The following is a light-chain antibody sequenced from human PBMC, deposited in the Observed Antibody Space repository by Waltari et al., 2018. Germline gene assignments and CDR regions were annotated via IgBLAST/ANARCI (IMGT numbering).Light chain of an antibody. Sequence: SFELTQPPSVSVSPGQTASITCSGETLPNPYPYWYQQKAGQAPVLVIFKDTERPSGIPERFSGSSSGTVVTLTITGVRTEDEADYYCQSADSITTFEVFGGGTKLTVL. CDR2: KDT. CDR3: QSADSITTFEV. CDR1: TLPNPY. V-gene: IGLV3-25*03. J-gene: IGLJ3*02.